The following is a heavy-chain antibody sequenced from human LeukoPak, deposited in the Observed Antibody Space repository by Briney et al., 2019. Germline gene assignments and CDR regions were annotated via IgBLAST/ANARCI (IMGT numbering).Heavy chain of an antibody. CDR3: AKHLRTHVWFFDY. Sequence: GGSLRLSCAASGFTFNNYAVSWVRQAPGMGLEWVSAISGSGDSQYYADSVKGRFTISRDNSKNTLSLQINSLKAEDTAIYYCAKHLRTHVWFFDYWGQGTLVTVSS. V-gene: IGHV3-23*01. J-gene: IGHJ4*02. CDR2: ISGSGDSQ. D-gene: IGHD3-9*01. CDR1: GFTFNNYA.